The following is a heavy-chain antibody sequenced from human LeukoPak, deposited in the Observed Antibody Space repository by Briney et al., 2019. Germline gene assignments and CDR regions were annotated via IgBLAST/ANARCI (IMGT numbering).Heavy chain of an antibody. J-gene: IGHJ4*02. V-gene: IGHV4-39*01. Sequence: PSETLSLTCSVSGAIIKREGFNWDWIRQPPGKGQEYIGSIFYNGNTYYNPSLESRVTISVDTSKNQFSLNMFYVTAADTAVYYCTRRPKEPGFWSGYVDSWGQGTLVTVSS. CDR1: GAIIKREGFN. CDR2: IFYNGNT. D-gene: IGHD3-3*01. CDR3: TRRPKEPGFWSGYVDS.